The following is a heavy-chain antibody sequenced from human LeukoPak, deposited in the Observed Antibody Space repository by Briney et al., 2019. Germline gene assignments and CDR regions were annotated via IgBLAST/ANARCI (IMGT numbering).Heavy chain of an antibody. CDR2: IIPILGIA. J-gene: IGHJ4*02. D-gene: IGHD5-18*01. CDR1: GGTFSSYA. V-gene: IGHV1-69*04. Sequence: SVKVSCKASGGTFSSYAISWVRQAPGQGLEWMGRIIPILGIANYAQKFQGRVTITADKSTSTAYMELSSLRSEDTAVYYCAGEAVGYSYGHPDYWGQGTLVTVSS. CDR3: AGEAVGYSYGHPDY.